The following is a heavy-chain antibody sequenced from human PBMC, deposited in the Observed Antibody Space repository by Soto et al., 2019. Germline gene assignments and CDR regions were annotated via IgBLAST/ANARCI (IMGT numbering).Heavy chain of an antibody. J-gene: IGHJ6*02. CDR1: GDTFSSYI. CDR2: VIPVLTTT. D-gene: IGHD2-21*02. Sequence: QVQLVQSGAEVKKPGSSVRVSCRSSGDTFSSYIVNWLRLAPGRGLEWMGRVIPVLTTTDYAQNFRGRVTISADRSTNPVYLYLSSLRSDDTAVYYCARRRYCGYDCYHKHYYGMDVWGQGSLVTVAS. CDR3: ARRRYCGYDCYHKHYYGMDV. V-gene: IGHV1-69*08.